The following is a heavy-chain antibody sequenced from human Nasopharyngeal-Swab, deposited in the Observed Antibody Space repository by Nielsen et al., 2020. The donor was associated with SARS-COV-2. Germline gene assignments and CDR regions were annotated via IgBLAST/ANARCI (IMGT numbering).Heavy chain of an antibody. D-gene: IGHD2-15*01. J-gene: IGHJ6*02. CDR3: ARDGQRNCSGGSCYHYYYYGMDV. CDR1: GFTFSSYS. CDR2: ISSSSYI. V-gene: IGHV3-21*01. Sequence: GGSLRLSCAASGFTFSSYSMNWVRQAPGKGLEWVSSISSSSYIYYADSVKGRFTISRDNAKNSLYLQMNSLRAEDTAVYYCARDGQRNCSGGSCYHYYYYGMDVWGQGTTVTVSS.